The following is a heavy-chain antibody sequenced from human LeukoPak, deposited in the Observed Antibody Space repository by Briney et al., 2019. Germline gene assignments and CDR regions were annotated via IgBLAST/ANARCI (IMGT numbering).Heavy chain of an antibody. D-gene: IGHD6-19*01. V-gene: IGHV4-61*05. CDR1: GGSISSSSYF. J-gene: IGHJ4*02. Sequence: SETLSLTRTVSGGSISSSSYFWGWIRQPPGKGLEWIGYIYYSGSTNYNPSLKSRVTISVDTSKNQFSLKLSSVTAADTAVYYCARIAVAEIDYWGQGTLVTVSS. CDR3: ARIAVAEIDY. CDR2: IYYSGST.